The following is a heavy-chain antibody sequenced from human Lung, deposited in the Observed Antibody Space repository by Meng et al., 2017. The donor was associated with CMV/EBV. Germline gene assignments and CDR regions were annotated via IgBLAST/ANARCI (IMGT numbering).Heavy chain of an antibody. D-gene: IGHD6-19*01. J-gene: IGHJ4*02. CDR3: GTLKYTSGFYGPAY. CDR1: GYTFTRYP. Sequence: QVQLVQSGSELKKPGASVKVSCKASGYTFTRYPMNWVRQAPGQGLEWMGWISTNTGNPTYAQGFTGRFVFSVDTSVSTAYLQISSLKAEDTAVYYCGTLKYTSGFYGPAYWGQGALVTGSS. CDR2: ISTNTGNP. V-gene: IGHV7-4-1*02.